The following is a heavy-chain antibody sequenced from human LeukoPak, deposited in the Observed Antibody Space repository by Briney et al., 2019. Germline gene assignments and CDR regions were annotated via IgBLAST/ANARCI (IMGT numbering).Heavy chain of an antibody. D-gene: IGHD1-26*01. CDR1: GFTFSSNW. V-gene: IGHV3-74*01. Sequence: GGSLRLSCAASGFTFSSNWMHWVRQAPGKGLVWVSRINEDGSTTNYADSVKGRSTIFRDNAKNTLYLQMDSLRAEDTAVYYCVRDLGGRSGHWGRGTLVTVSS. J-gene: IGHJ4*02. CDR2: INEDGSTT. CDR3: VRDLGGRSGH.